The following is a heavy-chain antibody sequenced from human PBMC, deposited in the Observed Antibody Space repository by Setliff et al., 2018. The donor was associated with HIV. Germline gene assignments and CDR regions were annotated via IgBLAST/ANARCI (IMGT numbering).Heavy chain of an antibody. CDR3: AKDKGQKYADY. CDR1: GLTFSNCG. J-gene: IGHJ4*02. D-gene: IGHD3-10*01. CDR2: IRSDGSNK. Sequence: GGSLRLSCATSGLTFSNCGMHWVRQAPGKGLEWVASIRSDGSNKYYADSGTGRFTISRDDSKNTLYLQMNSLRAEDTAVYYCAKDKGQKYADYWGQGTMVTVSS. V-gene: IGHV3-30*02.